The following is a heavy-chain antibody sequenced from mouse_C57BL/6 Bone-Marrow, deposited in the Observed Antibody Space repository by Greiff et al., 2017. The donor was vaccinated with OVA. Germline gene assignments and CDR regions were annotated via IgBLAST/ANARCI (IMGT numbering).Heavy chain of an antibody. J-gene: IGHJ3*01. D-gene: IGHD2-10*01. V-gene: IGHV1-64*01. CDR2: IHPHSGST. Sequence: QVQLQQPGAELVKPGASVKLSCKASGYTFTSYWMHWVKQRPGQGLEWIGMIHPHSGSTNYNEKFKSKATLTVDKSSSTAYMQLSILTSEDSAVYYGARSTYYGIPWFAYWGQGTLVTVSA. CDR1: GYTFTSYW. CDR3: ARSTYYGIPWFAY.